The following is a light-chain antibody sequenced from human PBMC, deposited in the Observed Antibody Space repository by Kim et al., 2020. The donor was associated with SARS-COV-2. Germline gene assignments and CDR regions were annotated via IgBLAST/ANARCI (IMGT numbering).Light chain of an antibody. V-gene: IGLV4-3*01. CDR3: GESHSINGQVGYV. Sequence: QQRPGRSPHYRMKSKREGSRSKGDGSPDRFMGSGSGAGRCLTVSNLQSDDEADYHCGESHSINGQVGYVFGTGTKVTVL. J-gene: IGLJ1*01. CDR2: SKREGSR.